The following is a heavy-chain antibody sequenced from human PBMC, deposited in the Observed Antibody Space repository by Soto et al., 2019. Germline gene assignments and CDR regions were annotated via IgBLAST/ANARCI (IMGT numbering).Heavy chain of an antibody. J-gene: IGHJ6*02. CDR3: ARDGAHYDILTGYFPYSGMDV. V-gene: IGHV4-39*02. D-gene: IGHD3-9*01. CDR1: GGSISSSSYY. CDR2: IYYSGST. Sequence: LSLTCTVSGGSISSSSYYWGWIRQPPGKGLEWVGSIYYSGSTYYNPSLKSRVTISVDTSKNQFSLKLSSVTAADTAVYYCARDGAHYDILTGYFPYSGMDVWGQGTTVTVSS.